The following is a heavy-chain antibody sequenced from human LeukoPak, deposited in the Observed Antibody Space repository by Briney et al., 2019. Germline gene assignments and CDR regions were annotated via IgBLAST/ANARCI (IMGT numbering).Heavy chain of an antibody. CDR1: GYTFASYG. V-gene: IGHV1-69*04. Sequence: GASVKVSCKASGYTFASYGLSWVRQAPGQGLEWMGRIIPILGIANYAQKFQGRVTITADKSTSTAYMELSSLRSEDTAVYYCASLRFGELSADYWGQGTLVTVSS. D-gene: IGHD3-10*01. CDR2: IIPILGIA. J-gene: IGHJ4*02. CDR3: ASLRFGELSADY.